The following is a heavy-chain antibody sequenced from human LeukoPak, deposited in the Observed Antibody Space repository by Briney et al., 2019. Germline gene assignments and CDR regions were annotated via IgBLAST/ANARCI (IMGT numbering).Heavy chain of an antibody. CDR2: ISSSSSYI. J-gene: IGHJ4*02. D-gene: IGHD6-13*01. Sequence: GGSLRLSCAASGFTFSSYSMNWVRQAPGKRLEWVSSISSSSSYIYYADSVKGRFTISRDNAKNSLYLQMNSLRAEDTAVYYCARVHSSWSFDYWGQGTLVTVSS. CDR3: ARVHSSWSFDY. V-gene: IGHV3-21*01. CDR1: GFTFSSYS.